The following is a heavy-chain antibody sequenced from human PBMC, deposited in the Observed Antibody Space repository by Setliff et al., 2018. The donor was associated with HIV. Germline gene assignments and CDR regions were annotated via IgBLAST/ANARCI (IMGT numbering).Heavy chain of an antibody. CDR1: GDSIGSNPYY. Sequence: SETLSLTCPVSGDSIGSNPYYWGWIRQPPGKGLEWVASIFYSGSPYYNPSLRGRVTISVDTSKNQFSLNLNSVTAADTAVYYCARDRGGAAAGGYYYMDVWGKGTTVTVSS. CDR2: IFYSGSP. V-gene: IGHV4-39*02. CDR3: ARDRGGAAAGGYYYMDV. D-gene: IGHD6-13*01. J-gene: IGHJ6*03.